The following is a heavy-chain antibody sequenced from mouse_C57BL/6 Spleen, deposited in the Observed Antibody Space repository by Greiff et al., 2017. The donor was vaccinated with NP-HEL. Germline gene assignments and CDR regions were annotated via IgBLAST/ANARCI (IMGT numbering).Heavy chain of an antibody. CDR2: IDPETGGT. J-gene: IGHJ4*01. D-gene: IGHD1-1*01. CDR1: GYTFTDYE. Sequence: VQLQESGAELVRPGASVTLSCKASGYTFTDYEMHWVKQTPVHGLEWIGAIDPETGGTAYNQKFKGKAILTADKYSSTAYMELRSLTSEDSAVYYCTSPTTVDYAMDYWGQGTSVTVSS. CDR3: TSPTTVDYAMDY. V-gene: IGHV1-15*01.